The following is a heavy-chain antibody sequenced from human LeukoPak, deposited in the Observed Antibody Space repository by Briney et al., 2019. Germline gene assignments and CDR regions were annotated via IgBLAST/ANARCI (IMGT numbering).Heavy chain of an antibody. Sequence: SETLSLTCTVSGDSISSYYWSWIRQPAGKGLEWIGRIYTSGNTNYNPSVKSRVTISVDTSKNQFSLKLRSVTAADTAVYYCARVEGIVVVTAFPGAFDIWGQGTMVTVSS. V-gene: IGHV4-4*07. J-gene: IGHJ3*02. CDR2: IYTSGNT. CDR3: ARVEGIVVVTAFPGAFDI. CDR1: GDSISSYY. D-gene: IGHD2-21*02.